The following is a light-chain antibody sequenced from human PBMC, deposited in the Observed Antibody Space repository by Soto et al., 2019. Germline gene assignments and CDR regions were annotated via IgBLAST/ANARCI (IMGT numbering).Light chain of an antibody. CDR3: QQYDTYPLI. CDR1: QNIDAS. V-gene: IGKV1-5*03. CDR2: KAS. J-gene: IGKJ4*01. Sequence: DIQMTQSPSILSASIGDRVTITCRASQNIDASLAWYQQKPGKAPKLLIYKASTLESEVPSRFSGRGSGTKFTLTISSLQPDDFATYYCQQYDTYPLIFGGGTKVEIK.